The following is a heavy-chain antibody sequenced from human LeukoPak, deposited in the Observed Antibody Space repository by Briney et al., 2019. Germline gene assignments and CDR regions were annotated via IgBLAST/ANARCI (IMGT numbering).Heavy chain of an antibody. V-gene: IGHV3-30*04. D-gene: IGHD2-15*01. Sequence: TGGSLRLSCAASGFTFSSYAMHWVRQAPGKGLEWVAVISYDGSDKYYADSVKGRFTISRDNSKNTLYLQMNSLRAEDAAVYYCARGSIVVVVAATKTFDYWGQGTLVTVSS. CDR2: ISYDGSDK. CDR3: ARGSIVVVVAATKTFDY. J-gene: IGHJ4*02. CDR1: GFTFSSYA.